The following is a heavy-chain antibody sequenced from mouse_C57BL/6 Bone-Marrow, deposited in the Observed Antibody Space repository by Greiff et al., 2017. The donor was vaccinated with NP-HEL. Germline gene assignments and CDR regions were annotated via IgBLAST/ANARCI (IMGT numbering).Heavy chain of an antibody. Sequence: VQLQQSGPGLVKPSQSLSLTCSVTGYSITSGYYWNWIRQFPGNKLEWMGYISYDGSNNYNPSLKNRISITRDTSKNQFFLKLNSVTTEDTATYYCARRGDGYYYAMDYWGQGTSVTVSS. V-gene: IGHV3-6*01. CDR2: ISYDGSN. D-gene: IGHD2-3*01. CDR1: GYSITSGYY. CDR3: ARRGDGYYYAMDY. J-gene: IGHJ4*01.